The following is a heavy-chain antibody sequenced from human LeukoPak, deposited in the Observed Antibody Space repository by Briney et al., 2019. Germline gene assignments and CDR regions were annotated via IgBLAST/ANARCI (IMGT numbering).Heavy chain of an antibody. Sequence: PSETLSLTCAVYGGSFSGYYWSWIRQPPGKGLEWIGEINHSGSTNYNPSLKSRATISVDTSKNQFSLKLSSVTAADTAVYYCARASWYRVRNWFDPWGQGTLVTVSS. V-gene: IGHV4-34*01. CDR2: INHSGST. CDR3: ARASWYRVRNWFDP. D-gene: IGHD6-13*01. J-gene: IGHJ5*02. CDR1: GGSFSGYY.